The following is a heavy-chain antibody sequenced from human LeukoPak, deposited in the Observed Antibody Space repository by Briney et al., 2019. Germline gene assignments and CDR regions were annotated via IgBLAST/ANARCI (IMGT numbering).Heavy chain of an antibody. CDR1: GLTFYTYG. CDR2: IGPDGGTT. J-gene: IGHJ4*02. Sequence: GGSLRLSCAASGLTFYTYGMHWVRQAPGKGLEYVSGIGPDGGTTYYANSVKGRFTISRDNSKYMLYLQMGSLTADDMAVYYCARGAQLTDYWGQGTLVTVSS. V-gene: IGHV3-64*01. D-gene: IGHD6-13*01. CDR3: ARGAQLTDY.